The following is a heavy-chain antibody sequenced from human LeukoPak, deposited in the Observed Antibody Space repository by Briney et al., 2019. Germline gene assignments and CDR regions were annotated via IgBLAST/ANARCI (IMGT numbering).Heavy chain of an antibody. Sequence: ASVKVSCKASGYTFTGYYMHWVRQAPGQGLEWMGWINPNSGGTNYAQKFQGRVTMTRDTSISTACMELSRLRSDDTAVYYCARDFGGYSSSGLNWFDPWGQGTLVTVSS. CDR1: GYTFTGYY. V-gene: IGHV1-2*02. CDR3: ARDFGGYSSSGLNWFDP. J-gene: IGHJ5*02. CDR2: INPNSGGT. D-gene: IGHD6-13*01.